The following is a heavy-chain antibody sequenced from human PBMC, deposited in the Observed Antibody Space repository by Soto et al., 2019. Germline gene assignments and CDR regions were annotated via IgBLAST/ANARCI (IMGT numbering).Heavy chain of an antibody. J-gene: IGHJ4*02. CDR1: GYTFTDYY. D-gene: IGHD3-3*01. Sequence: HVQLVQSGAEVKKPGASVKVSCKASGYTFTDYYMHWVRQAPGQGLEWMGWINPNSGGTNYAQKFQGWVTMTRDTSISTAYMELRRLRSDDTAVYYCARGLETIFGVVIKIQSDYWGQGTLVTVSS. CDR2: INPNSGGT. V-gene: IGHV1-2*04. CDR3: ARGLETIFGVVIKIQSDY.